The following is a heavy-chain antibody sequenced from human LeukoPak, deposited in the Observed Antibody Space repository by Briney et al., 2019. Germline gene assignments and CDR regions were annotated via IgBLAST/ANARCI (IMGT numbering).Heavy chain of an antibody. D-gene: IGHD3-22*01. Sequence: SETLSLTCTVSGYSISSGYYWGWIRPPPGKGLEWIGSIYHSGSTYYNPSLKSRVTISVDTSKNQFSLKLSSVTAADTAVYYCARVEPPYDSSGYYYGVFGYWGQGTLVTVSS. CDR2: IYHSGST. V-gene: IGHV4-38-2*02. CDR1: GYSISSGYY. CDR3: ARVEPPYDSSGYYYGVFGY. J-gene: IGHJ4*02.